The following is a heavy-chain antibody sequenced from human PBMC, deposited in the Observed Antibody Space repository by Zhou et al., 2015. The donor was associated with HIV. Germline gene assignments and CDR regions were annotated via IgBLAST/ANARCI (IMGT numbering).Heavy chain of an antibody. CDR2: ISTYSGNT. D-gene: IGHD3-16*01. CDR1: GYKFNNYV. J-gene: IGHJ4*02. CDR3: ARGSYGDY. Sequence: QVQLVQSGAEVKKPGASVKVSCETSGYKFNNYVITWVRQAPGQGLEWLGWISTYSGNTNYAQLYQGRVTMTTDTSTGTAYMELTSLTFDDTAMYFCARGSYGDYWGQGTLVTVSS. V-gene: IGHV1-18*01.